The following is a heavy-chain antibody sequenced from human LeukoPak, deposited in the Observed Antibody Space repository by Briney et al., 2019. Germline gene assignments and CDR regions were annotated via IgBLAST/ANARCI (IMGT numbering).Heavy chain of an antibody. CDR1: GFNFSNYG. CDR3: ARVEEGRGYSYGYPPYYYYYYMDV. Sequence: GGSLRLSCATSGFNFSNYGVHWVRQAPGKGLDWVAFIRKDGSVKYYADSVKGRFTISKDNSKSTVFLEMNSLRPDDSAVYYCARVEEGRGYSYGYPPYYYYYYMDVWGKGTTVTVSS. J-gene: IGHJ6*03. CDR2: IRKDGSVK. V-gene: IGHV3-30*02. D-gene: IGHD5-18*01.